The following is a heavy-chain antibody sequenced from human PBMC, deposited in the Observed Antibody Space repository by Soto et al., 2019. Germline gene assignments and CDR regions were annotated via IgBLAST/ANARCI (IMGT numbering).Heavy chain of an antibody. CDR3: ARVMTPGTVDY. D-gene: IGHD1-7*01. CDR2: IYHSGST. CDR1: GGSISGGGDS. V-gene: IGHV4-30-2*01. J-gene: IGHJ4*02. Sequence: PSETLSLTCAVSGGSISGGGDSWSWLRQPPGKGLEWIGYIYHSGSTYYNPSLKSRVTISVDRSKNQFSLKLSSVTAADTAVYYCARVMTPGTVDYWGQGTLVTVSS.